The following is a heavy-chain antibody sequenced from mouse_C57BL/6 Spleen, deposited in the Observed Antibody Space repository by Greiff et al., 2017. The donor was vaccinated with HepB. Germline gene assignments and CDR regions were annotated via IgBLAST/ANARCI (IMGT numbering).Heavy chain of an antibody. Sequence: EVHLVESGGGLVQPKGSLKLSCAASGFSFNTYAMNWVRQAPGKGLEWVARIRSKSNNYATYYADSVKDRFTISRDDSESMLYLQMNNLKTEDTAMYYCVRHPIYYGNYEGAMDYWGQGTSVTVSS. CDR2: IRSKSNNYAT. D-gene: IGHD2-1*01. CDR3: VRHPIYYGNYEGAMDY. J-gene: IGHJ4*01. V-gene: IGHV10-1*01. CDR1: GFSFNTYA.